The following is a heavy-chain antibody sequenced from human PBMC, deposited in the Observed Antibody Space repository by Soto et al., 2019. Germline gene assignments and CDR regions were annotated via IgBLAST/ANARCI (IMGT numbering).Heavy chain of an antibody. D-gene: IGHD5-18*01. V-gene: IGHV3-33*01. CDR1: GFTFITYG. Sequence: QVQLVESGGGVVQPGKSLRLSCAASGFTFITYGMHWVRQAPGKGLEWVAVIWYDGSNKYHGDSLKGRFTISRDNSKNTLYLQINNLRAEDTAVYYCGRDGALGDTAVVDSWGQGTLVTVSS. J-gene: IGHJ4*02. CDR2: IWYDGSNK. CDR3: GRDGALGDTAVVDS.